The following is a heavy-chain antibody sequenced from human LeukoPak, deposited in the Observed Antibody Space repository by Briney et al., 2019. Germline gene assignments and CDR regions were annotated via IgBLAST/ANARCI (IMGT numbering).Heavy chain of an antibody. V-gene: IGHV3-30-3*01. CDR1: GFTFDDYA. D-gene: IGHD3-10*01. J-gene: IGHJ1*01. CDR3: ARDGGPGTGSYYGGYFQH. Sequence: GGSLRLSCAASGFTFDDYAMHWVRQAPGKGLEWVALISYDGSNKYYADSVKGRFTISRDNSKNSLYLQMNSLRAEDTAVYYCARDGGPGTGSYYGGYFQHWGQGTLVTVSS. CDR2: ISYDGSNK.